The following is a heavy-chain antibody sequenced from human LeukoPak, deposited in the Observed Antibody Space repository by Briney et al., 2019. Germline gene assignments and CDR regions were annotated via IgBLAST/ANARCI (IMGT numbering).Heavy chain of an antibody. CDR1: GFTFSSYS. CDR2: ISSSSSYI. Sequence: GGSLRFSCAASGFTFSSYSMNWVRQAPGKGLEWVSSISSSSSYIYYADAVKGRFTISRDNAKNSLYLQMNSLRAEDTAVYYCARRYFDSNSAFDIWGQGTMVTVSS. J-gene: IGHJ3*02. CDR3: ARRYFDSNSAFDI. V-gene: IGHV3-21*01. D-gene: IGHD3-9*01.